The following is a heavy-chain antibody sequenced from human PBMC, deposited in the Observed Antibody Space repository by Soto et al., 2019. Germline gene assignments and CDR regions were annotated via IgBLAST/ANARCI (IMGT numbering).Heavy chain of an antibody. CDR2: INHSGST. CDR1: GGSFSGYY. Sequence: SETLSLTCAVYGGSFSGYYWSWIRQPPGKGLEWIGEINHSGSTNYNPSLKSRVTISVDTSKNQFSLKLSSVTAADTAVYYCARVRAYYYGSGSGFDYWGQGTLVT. CDR3: ARVRAYYYGSGSGFDY. J-gene: IGHJ4*02. D-gene: IGHD3-10*01. V-gene: IGHV4-34*01.